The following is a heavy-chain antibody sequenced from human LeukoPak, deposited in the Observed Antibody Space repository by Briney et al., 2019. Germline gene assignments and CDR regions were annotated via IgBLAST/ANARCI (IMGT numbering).Heavy chain of an antibody. CDR1: GGSISSYY. J-gene: IGHJ4*02. Sequence: SSETLSLTCTVSGGSISSYYWSWIRQPPGKGLEWIGYIYYSGSTNYNPSPKSRVTISVDTSKNQFSLKLSSVTAADTAVYYCARQQYASGNSYYLDYWGQGTRVTVSS. V-gene: IGHV4-59*08. D-gene: IGHD2-2*01. CDR3: ARQQYASGNSYYLDY. CDR2: IYYSGST.